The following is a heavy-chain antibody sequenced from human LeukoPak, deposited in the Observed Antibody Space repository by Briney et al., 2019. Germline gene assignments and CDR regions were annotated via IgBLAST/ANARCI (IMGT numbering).Heavy chain of an antibody. V-gene: IGHV3-11*04. Sequence: GGSLRLSCAASGFRFNDYYMSWIRQAPGKGLEWVSHISSSGSTIYYADSVKGRFTISRDNAKSSLYLQMNSLRAEDTAVYYCARCGGRGYSYGYPSYYYYMDVWGKGTTVTVSS. J-gene: IGHJ6*03. D-gene: IGHD5-18*01. CDR1: GFRFNDYY. CDR3: ARCGGRGYSYGYPSYYYYMDV. CDR2: ISSSGSTI.